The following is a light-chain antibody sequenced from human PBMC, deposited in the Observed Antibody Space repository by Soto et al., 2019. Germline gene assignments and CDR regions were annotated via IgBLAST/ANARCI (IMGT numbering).Light chain of an antibody. CDR2: SNN. Sequence: QSVLTQPPSASGTPGQRVTISCSGSSSNIGSNTVNWYQQVPGTAPKLLIYSNNQRPSGVPDRFSASKSGTSASLAIGGLQSEDGADYYCAEWDDSLNGRVFGAGTKVTVL. CDR1: SSNIGSNT. CDR3: AEWDDSLNGRV. V-gene: IGLV1-44*01. J-gene: IGLJ1*01.